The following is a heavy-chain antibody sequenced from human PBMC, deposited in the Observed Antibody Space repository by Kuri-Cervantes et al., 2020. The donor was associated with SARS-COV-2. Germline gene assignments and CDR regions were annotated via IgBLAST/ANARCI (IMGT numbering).Heavy chain of an antibody. J-gene: IGHJ4*02. Sequence: LSLTCAASGFTFSDYYMSWIRQAPGKGLEWVAVISYDGSNKYYADSVKGRFTISRDNSKNTLYLQMNSLRAEDTAVYYCARDFPEYQLPFDTHADYWGQGTLVTVSS. V-gene: IGHV3-30-3*01. D-gene: IGHD2-2*01. CDR2: ISYDGSNK. CDR3: ARDFPEYQLPFDTHADY. CDR1: GFTFSDYY.